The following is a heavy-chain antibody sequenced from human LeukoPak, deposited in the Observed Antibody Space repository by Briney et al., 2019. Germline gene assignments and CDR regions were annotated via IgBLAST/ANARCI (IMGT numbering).Heavy chain of an antibody. J-gene: IGHJ4*02. CDR3: AKDTTPGNFWSGYPGT. Sequence: GGSLRLSCAASGFTFSSYGMHWVRQAPGKGLEWVAFIRYDGSNKYYADSVKGRFTISRDNSKNTLYLQMNSLRAEDTAVYYCAKDTTPGNFWSGYPGTRGQGTLVTVSS. V-gene: IGHV3-30*02. D-gene: IGHD3-3*01. CDR2: IRYDGSNK. CDR1: GFTFSSYG.